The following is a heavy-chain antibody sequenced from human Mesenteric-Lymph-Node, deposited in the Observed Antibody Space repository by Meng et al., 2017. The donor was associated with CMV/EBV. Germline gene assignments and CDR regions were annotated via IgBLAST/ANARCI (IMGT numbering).Heavy chain of an antibody. Sequence: GESLKISCAASGFTFSSYVMSWVRQAPGKGLEWVSSINNSVARTSYADSVKGRFTISRDNSKNTLYLQMNSLRAEDTAVYYCAKDSYGDYVTNYFDYWGQGTLVTVSS. D-gene: IGHD4-17*01. CDR3: AKDSYGDYVTNYFDY. J-gene: IGHJ4*02. CDR2: INNSVART. V-gene: IGHV3-23*01. CDR1: GFTFSSYV.